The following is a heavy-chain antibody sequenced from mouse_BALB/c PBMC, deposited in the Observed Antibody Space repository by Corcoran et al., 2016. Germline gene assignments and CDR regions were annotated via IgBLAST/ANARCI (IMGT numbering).Heavy chain of an antibody. CDR1: GYSFTDYI. J-gene: IGHJ4*01. Sequence: EIQLQQTGPELVKPGASVKISCKASGYSFTDYIMLWVKQSHGKSLEWIGNINPYYGSTSYNLKFKGKATLTVDKSSSTAYMQLNSLTSGDSAVYYCAAGAMDYWGQGTSVTVSS. CDR3: AAGAMDY. CDR2: INPYYGST. V-gene: IGHV1-39*01.